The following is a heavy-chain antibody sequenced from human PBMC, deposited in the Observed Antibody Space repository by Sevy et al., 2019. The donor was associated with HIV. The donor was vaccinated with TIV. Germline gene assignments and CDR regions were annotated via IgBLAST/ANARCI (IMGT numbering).Heavy chain of an antibody. Sequence: GGCLRLSCAASGFAFYDYSMSWIRQAPGKGLEWVATLSFGCGKINYADSVKGRFTISRDNSKNSFYLQMDNLRVEDTALYYCAREGCTRPDDYWGQGTRVTVSS. CDR2: LSFGCGKI. CDR3: AREGCTRPDDY. J-gene: IGHJ4*02. CDR1: GFAFYDYS. V-gene: IGHV3-23*01. D-gene: IGHD2-8*01.